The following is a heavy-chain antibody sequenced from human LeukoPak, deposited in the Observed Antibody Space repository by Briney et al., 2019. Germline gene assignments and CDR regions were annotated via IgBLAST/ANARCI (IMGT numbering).Heavy chain of an antibody. Sequence: PSETRSLTCTVSGGSISSYYWSWIRQPPGKGMEWIGYIYYSGSTNYNPSLKSRVTISVDTSKNQFSLKLSSVTAADTAVYYCARVFPYYGMDVWGQGTTVTVSS. V-gene: IGHV4-59*01. CDR3: ARVFPYYGMDV. J-gene: IGHJ6*02. CDR2: IYYSGST. CDR1: GGSISSYY.